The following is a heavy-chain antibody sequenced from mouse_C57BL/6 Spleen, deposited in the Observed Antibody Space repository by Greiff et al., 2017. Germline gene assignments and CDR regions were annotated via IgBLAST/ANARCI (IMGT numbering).Heavy chain of an antibody. V-gene: IGHV5-4*01. CDR3: ARDGPYSNYYAMDY. CDR2: ISDGGSYT. Sequence: EVKLMESGGGLVKPGGSLKLSCAASGFTFSSYAMSWVRQTPEKRLEWVATISDGGSYTYYPDNVKGRFTISRDNAKNNLYLQMSHLKSEDTAMYYCARDGPYSNYYAMDYWGQGTSVTVSS. CDR1: GFTFSSYA. D-gene: IGHD2-5*01. J-gene: IGHJ4*01.